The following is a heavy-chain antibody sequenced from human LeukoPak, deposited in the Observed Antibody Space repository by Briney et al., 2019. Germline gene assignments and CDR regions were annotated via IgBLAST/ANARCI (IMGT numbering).Heavy chain of an antibody. CDR3: ARGYGDWGLSWFDP. CDR2: IYYSGSA. J-gene: IGHJ5*02. V-gene: IGHV4-61*01. D-gene: IGHD3-10*01. CDR1: GGSVSSGSYY. Sequence: PSETLSLTCTVSGGSVSSGSYYWSWMRQPPGKGLEWIGYIYYSGSAKYNPSLKSRVTISVDTSKHQFSLKLTSVTAADTAVYYCARGYGDWGLSWFDPWGQGTLVTVSS.